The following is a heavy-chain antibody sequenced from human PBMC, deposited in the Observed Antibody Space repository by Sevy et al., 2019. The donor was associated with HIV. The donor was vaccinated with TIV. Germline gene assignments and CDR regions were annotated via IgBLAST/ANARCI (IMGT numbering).Heavy chain of an antibody. J-gene: IGHJ4*02. Sequence: LSLTCAASGFTFSNAWMSWVRQAPGKGLEWVGRIKSKTDGGTTDYAAPVKGRFTISRDDSKNTLYLQMNSLKTEDTAVYYCTTMAGGFYYGSGSYYTMDDYWGQGTLVTVSS. CDR2: IKSKTDGGTT. D-gene: IGHD3-10*01. CDR1: GFTFSNAW. CDR3: TTMAGGFYYGSGSYYTMDDY. V-gene: IGHV3-15*01.